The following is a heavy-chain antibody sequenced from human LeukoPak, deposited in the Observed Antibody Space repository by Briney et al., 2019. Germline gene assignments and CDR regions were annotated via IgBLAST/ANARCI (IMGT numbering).Heavy chain of an antibody. CDR1: GGSISSGGYY. Sequence: SETLSLTCTVSGGSISSGGYYWSWIRQHPGKGLEWIGYIYYSGSTYYNPSLKSRVTIAVDTSKNQFSLKLSSVTAADTAVYYCARDNYDVLTGETRAFDIWGQGTMVTVSS. V-gene: IGHV4-61*08. D-gene: IGHD3-9*01. CDR2: IYYSGST. J-gene: IGHJ3*02. CDR3: ARDNYDVLTGETRAFDI.